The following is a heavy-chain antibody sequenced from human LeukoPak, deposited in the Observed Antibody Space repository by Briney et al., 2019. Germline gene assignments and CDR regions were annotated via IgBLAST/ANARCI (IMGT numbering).Heavy chain of an antibody. V-gene: IGHV3-7*01. CDR3: ARHLLRGQNFDY. Sequence: PGGSLRLSCGPSGFTFSDSWMSWFRQAPGQGREWVASIKDDGSDKYYLDSVRGRFTISRDNAEDSLYLQLDDLRAEDTAVFYCARHLLRGQNFDYWGQGTLVTVSS. J-gene: IGHJ4*02. CDR2: IKDDGSDK. CDR1: GFTFSDSW.